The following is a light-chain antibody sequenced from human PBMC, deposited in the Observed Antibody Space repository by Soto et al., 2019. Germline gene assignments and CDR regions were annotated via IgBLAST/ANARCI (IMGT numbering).Light chain of an antibody. J-gene: IGKJ3*01. CDR2: LGS. V-gene: IGKV2-28*01. CDR1: QSLLHSNGYNY. CDR3: MQALQTPPVT. Sequence: DIVMTQSPLSLPVTPGEPASISCRSSQSLLHSNGYNYLDWYLQKPGQSPQLLIYLGSNRASGVPDRFSGSGSGTAFTLKISRVEAEDVGVYCCMQALQTPPVTFGPGTKVDIK.